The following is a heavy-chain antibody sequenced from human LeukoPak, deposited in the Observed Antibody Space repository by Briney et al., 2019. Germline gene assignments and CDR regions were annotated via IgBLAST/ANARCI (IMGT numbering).Heavy chain of an antibody. CDR3: AKAARSDSTDY. CDR1: GYTFIGYY. Sequence: ASVKVSCKASGYTFIGYYMHWVRQAPGQGLEWMGIINPNGGSTTYAQKFLGRVTMTRDTSTSTVYMELSTLRSDDTAVYYCAKAARSDSTDYWGQGTLVTVSS. V-gene: IGHV1-46*01. J-gene: IGHJ4*02. D-gene: IGHD2-21*02. CDR2: INPNGGST.